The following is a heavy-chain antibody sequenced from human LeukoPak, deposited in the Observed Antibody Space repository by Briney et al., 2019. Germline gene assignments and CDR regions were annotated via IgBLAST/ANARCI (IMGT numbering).Heavy chain of an antibody. J-gene: IGHJ4*02. CDR2: ISSSGSTI. CDR1: GFTFSTYE. D-gene: IGHD3-22*01. CDR3: AGDNYDSSGPYYFDY. Sequence: GGSLRLSCAASGFTFSTYEMTWVRQSPGKGLEWVSYISSSGSTIYYADSVKGRFTISRDNARNSLYLQMNSLRAEDTAVYYCAGDNYDSSGPYYFDYWGQGTLVTVSS. V-gene: IGHV3-48*03.